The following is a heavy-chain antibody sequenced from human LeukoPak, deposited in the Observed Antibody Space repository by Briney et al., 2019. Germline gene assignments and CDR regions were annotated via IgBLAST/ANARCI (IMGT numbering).Heavy chain of an antibody. CDR1: GFPFSTYA. CDR3: ARDRSLYYYDGSGYYGY. CDR2: VSGSGTST. V-gene: IGHV3-23*01. Sequence: PGGSLRLSCAASGFPFSTYAMAWVRQAPGKGLEWVSSVSGSGTSTYYADSVRGRFTISRDNDKNTLDLQMNSLRAEDTALYYCARDRSLYYYDGSGYYGYWGQGILVTVSS. J-gene: IGHJ4*02. D-gene: IGHD3-22*01.